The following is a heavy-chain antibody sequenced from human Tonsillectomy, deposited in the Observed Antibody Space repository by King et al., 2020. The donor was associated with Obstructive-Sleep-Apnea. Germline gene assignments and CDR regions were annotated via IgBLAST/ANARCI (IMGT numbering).Heavy chain of an antibody. V-gene: IGHV3-30*18. D-gene: IGHD3-10*01. J-gene: IGHJ4*02. CDR2: ISYDGNNK. CDR3: AKCYNSGSYYNGPRG. CDR1: GFTFSSYG. Sequence: VQLVESGGGVVQPGGSLRLSCAASGFTFSSYGMHWVRQAPGKGLEWVAVISYDGNNKYYADSVKARFTISRDNSKNTLYLQMNTLRAEDTAMYYCAKCYNSGSYYNGPRGWGQGTLVTVSS.